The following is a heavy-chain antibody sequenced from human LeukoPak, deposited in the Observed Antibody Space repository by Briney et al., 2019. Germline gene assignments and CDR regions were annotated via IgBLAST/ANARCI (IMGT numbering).Heavy chain of an antibody. CDR2: ISFDGSNK. V-gene: IGHV3-30*18. D-gene: IGHD2-15*01. CDR1: GSTLSSYG. J-gene: IGHJ5*02. Sequence: GGSRRPSWAPPGSTLSSYGMHWVRQAPGKGLGWGAVISFDGSNKYYADSVKGRFTISRDNSKNTLYLQMNSLRAEDTAVYYCAKLTRGYCDSTACPNWFDPWGRGTLVTVSS. CDR3: AKLTRGYCDSTACPNWFDP.